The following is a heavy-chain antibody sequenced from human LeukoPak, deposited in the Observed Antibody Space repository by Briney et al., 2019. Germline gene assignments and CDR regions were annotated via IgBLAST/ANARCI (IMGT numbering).Heavy chain of an antibody. CDR2: IYYSGST. CDR3: VRALCGGDCFDAFDI. D-gene: IGHD2-21*02. V-gene: IGHV4-59*01. J-gene: IGHJ3*02. Sequence: PSETLSLTCTVSGGSISSYYWSWIRQPPGKGLEWIGYIYYSGSTNYNPSLKSRVTISVDTSKNQFSLKLSSVTAADTAVYYCVRALCGGDCFDAFDIWGQGTMVTVSS. CDR1: GGSISSYY.